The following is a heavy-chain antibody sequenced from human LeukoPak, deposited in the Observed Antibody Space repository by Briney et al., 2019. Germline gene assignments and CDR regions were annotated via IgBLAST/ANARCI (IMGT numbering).Heavy chain of an antibody. D-gene: IGHD3-10*01. J-gene: IGHJ5*02. V-gene: IGHV1-2*02. Sequence: ASVKVSCKASGYTFTGYYMHWVRQAPGQGLEWMGWINPNSGGTNYAQKFQGRVTMTRDTSISTAYMELSRLRSDDTAVYYCARDRGDGVNWFDPWGQGTLVTVSS. CDR2: INPNSGGT. CDR1: GYTFTGYY. CDR3: ARDRGDGVNWFDP.